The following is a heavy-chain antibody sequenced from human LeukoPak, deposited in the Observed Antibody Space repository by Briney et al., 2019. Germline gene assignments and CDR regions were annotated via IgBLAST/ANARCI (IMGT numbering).Heavy chain of an antibody. CDR1: GFTFSSYA. CDR3: AKDRGFGPHYFDY. J-gene: IGHJ4*02. V-gene: IGHV3-23*01. Sequence: GGSLRLSCAASGFTFSSYAMSWVRQAPGKGLEWVSGISGSGGSTYYADSVRGRFTMSRDNSKNTLYLQMNSLRAEDTAVYYCAKDRGFGPHYFDYWGQGTLATVSS. D-gene: IGHD3-22*01. CDR2: ISGSGGST.